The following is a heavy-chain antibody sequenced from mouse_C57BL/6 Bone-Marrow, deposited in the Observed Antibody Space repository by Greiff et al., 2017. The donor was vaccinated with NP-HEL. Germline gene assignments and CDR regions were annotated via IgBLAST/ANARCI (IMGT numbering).Heavy chain of an antibody. D-gene: IGHD2-5*01. J-gene: IGHJ3*01. CDR2: INPNNGGT. Sequence: VQLQQSGPELVKPGASVKISCKASGYTFTDYYMNWVKQSHGKSLEWIGDINPNNGGTSYNQKFKGKATLTVDKSSSTAYMELRSLTSEDSAVYYCAREGYSNFAYWGQGTLVTVSA. CDR1: GYTFTDYY. CDR3: AREGYSNFAY. V-gene: IGHV1-26*01.